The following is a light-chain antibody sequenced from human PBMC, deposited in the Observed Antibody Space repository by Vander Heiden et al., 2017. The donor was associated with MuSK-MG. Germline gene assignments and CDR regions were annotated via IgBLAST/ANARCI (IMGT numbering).Light chain of an antibody. V-gene: IGKV3-20*01. J-gene: IGKJ4*01. CDR2: GAS. CDR1: QSVSSSY. CDR3: QQDGSSKLT. Sequence: EIVLTQSPGTLLLSPGERATLSCRASQSVSSSYLAWYQQKPGQAPRLLIYGASSRATGIPDRFSGSGSGTDFTLTISRLEPEDFAVYYCQQDGSSKLTFGGGTKLEIK.